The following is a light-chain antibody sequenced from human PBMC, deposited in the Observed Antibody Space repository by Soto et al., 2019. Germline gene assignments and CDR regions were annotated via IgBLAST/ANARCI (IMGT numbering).Light chain of an antibody. CDR3: SSYGGSNNLV. CDR2: EVS. J-gene: IGLJ2*01. Sequence: QSALTQPPSASGSPGQSVTISCTGTSSDIGDYNYVSWYQQHPGKAPKLMIYEVSKRPSGVPDRFSGSKSRNTASLTVSGLQAEDEADYYCSSYGGSNNLVFGGGTQLTVL. V-gene: IGLV2-8*01. CDR1: SSDIGDYNY.